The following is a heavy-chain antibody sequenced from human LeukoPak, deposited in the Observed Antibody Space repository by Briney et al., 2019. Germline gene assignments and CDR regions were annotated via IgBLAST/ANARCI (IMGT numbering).Heavy chain of an antibody. J-gene: IGHJ4*02. CDR1: GFTFSRHG. D-gene: IGHD3-3*01. CDR2: ISNDRSRK. CDR3: ARDRAWNYFDY. V-gene: IGHV3-30*03. Sequence: GGSLRLSCAPSGFTFSRHGMHWVRQAPGKGLEWVAIISNDRSRKYYAHSVEGRFTISRDNSKNTLYLQMDSLRAEDTAVYYCARDRAWNYFDYWGQGTLVTVSS.